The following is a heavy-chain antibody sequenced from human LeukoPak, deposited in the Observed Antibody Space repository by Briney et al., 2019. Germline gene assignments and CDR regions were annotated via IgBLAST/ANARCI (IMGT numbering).Heavy chain of an antibody. CDR3: ARDSSYRGYSYGYGDY. CDR2: IGGDGGST. V-gene: IGHV3-43*02. D-gene: IGHD5-18*01. Sequence: GGSLRLSWAPSGFTFDNYAMHWVRQAPGKGLEWVSFIGGDGGSTYYADSVKGRFTISRDNAKNSLYLQMNSLRAEDTAVYYCARDSSYRGYSYGYGDYWGQGTLVTVSS. J-gene: IGHJ4*02. CDR1: GFTFDNYA.